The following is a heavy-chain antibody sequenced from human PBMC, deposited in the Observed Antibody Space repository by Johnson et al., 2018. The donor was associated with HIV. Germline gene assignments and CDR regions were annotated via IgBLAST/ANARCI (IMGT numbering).Heavy chain of an antibody. J-gene: IGHJ3*02. CDR3: AKDRDYYGSGSPADAFDI. Sequence: MLLVESGGGLVQPGRSLRLSCAASGFTFDDYAMHWVRQAPGKGLEWVANIKQDGSEKYYVDSVKGRFTISRDNSKNTMYLQMNSLRAEDTAVYYCAKDRDYYGSGSPADAFDIWGQGTMVTVSS. CDR1: GFTFDDYA. CDR2: IKQDGSEK. D-gene: IGHD3-10*01. V-gene: IGHV3-7*01.